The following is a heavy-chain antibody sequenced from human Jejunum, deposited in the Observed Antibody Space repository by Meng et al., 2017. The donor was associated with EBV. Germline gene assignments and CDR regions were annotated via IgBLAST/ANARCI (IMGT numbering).Heavy chain of an antibody. CDR2: INPNSGGT. V-gene: IGHV1-2*06. CDR3: ARDYSDSSRQGY. CDR1: GYTFTGYF. Sequence: QVQLVQSGAEVKQPVASVRVSCKASGYTFTGYFIHWVRQAPGQGLEWMGRINPNSGGTSYTQKFQGRVTMTRDTSITTAYMELSRLGSDDTAVYYCARDYSDSSRQGYWGQGTLVTVSS. D-gene: IGHD3-22*01. J-gene: IGHJ4*02.